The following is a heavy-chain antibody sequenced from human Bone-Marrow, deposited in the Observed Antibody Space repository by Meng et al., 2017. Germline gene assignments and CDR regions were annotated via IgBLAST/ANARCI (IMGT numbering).Heavy chain of an antibody. D-gene: IGHD2-8*01. CDR3: ARGGYCTNGVCFGIDY. Sequence: QRRPSGSEVEEPGASVKVSGKASGYTLTSDAMKWVRQAPGQGLEWMGWINTNTGNPTYAQGFTGRFVFSLDTSVSTAYLQISSLKAEDTAVYYCARGGYCTNGVCFGIDYWGQGTLVTVSS. J-gene: IGHJ4*02. V-gene: IGHV7-4-1*02. CDR1: GYTLTSDA. CDR2: INTNTGNP.